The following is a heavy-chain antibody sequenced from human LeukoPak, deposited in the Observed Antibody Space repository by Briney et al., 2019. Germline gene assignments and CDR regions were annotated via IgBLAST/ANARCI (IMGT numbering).Heavy chain of an antibody. D-gene: IGHD1-7*01. CDR2: ISAYNGNT. V-gene: IGHV1-18*01. CDR1: GYTFTSYG. Sequence: ASVKVSCKASGYTFTSYGISWVRQAPGQGLEWMGWISAYNGNTNYAQKLQGRVTMTTDTSTSTAYMELRSLRSDDTAVYYCARDSTYNWNYISYYYYYYYMDVWGKGTTVTVSS. CDR3: ARDSTYNWNYISYYYYYYYMDV. J-gene: IGHJ6*03.